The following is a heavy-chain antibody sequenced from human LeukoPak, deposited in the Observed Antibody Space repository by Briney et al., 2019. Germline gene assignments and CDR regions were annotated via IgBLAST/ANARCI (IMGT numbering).Heavy chain of an antibody. CDR3: ASKYYYDSSGYYYVH. J-gene: IGHJ4*02. CDR2: ISSSGSTI. D-gene: IGHD3-22*01. CDR1: GFTFSDYY. V-gene: IGHV3-11*01. Sequence: PGGSLRLSCAASGFTFSDYYTSWIRQAPGKGLEWVSYISSSGSTIYYADSVKGRFTISRDNAKNSLYLQMNSLRAEDTAVYYCASKYYYDSSGYYYVHWGQGTLVTVSS.